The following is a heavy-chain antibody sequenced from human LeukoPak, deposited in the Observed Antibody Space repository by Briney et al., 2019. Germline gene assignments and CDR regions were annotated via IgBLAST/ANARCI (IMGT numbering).Heavy chain of an antibody. CDR3: ARVTAMGSSTADV. D-gene: IGHD5-18*01. Sequence: GASVKVSCKASGYTFTGYYMHWVRQAPGQGLEWMGWINPNRGGTNYAQKFQGRVTMTRDTSISTAYMELRSLRSDDTAVYYCARVTAMGSSTADVWGKGTTVTVSS. V-gene: IGHV1-2*02. J-gene: IGHJ6*04. CDR2: INPNRGGT. CDR1: GYTFTGYY.